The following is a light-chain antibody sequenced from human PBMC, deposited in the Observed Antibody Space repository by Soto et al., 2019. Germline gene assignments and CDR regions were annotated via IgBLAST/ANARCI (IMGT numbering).Light chain of an antibody. Sequence: QTVVTQPPSASGTPGQRVTISCSGSSSNIGSNSVEWYQQFPGTAPKLLIYRNDQRPSGVPDRFSGSKSGTSASLAISGLQSEDEADYYCAAWDDSLKGIFGGGTKVTVL. CDR2: RND. J-gene: IGLJ2*01. CDR1: SSNIGSNS. CDR3: AAWDDSLKGI. V-gene: IGLV1-44*01.